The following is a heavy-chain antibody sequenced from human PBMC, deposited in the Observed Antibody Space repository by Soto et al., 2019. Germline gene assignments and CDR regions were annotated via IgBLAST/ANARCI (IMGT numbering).Heavy chain of an antibody. D-gene: IGHD2-2*02. CDR1: GFIFSSSW. CDR2: IKPDGSEV. CDR3: ARESLLKSIPIYRYFYYAMDV. Sequence: GGSLRLSCAASGFIFSSSWMTWVRQAPGKGLEWVANIKPDGSEVYYADSMKGRFTISRDNARNSLYLQMSSLRAEGTAVYYCARESLLKSIPIYRYFYYAMDVWGQGTTVTVS. V-gene: IGHV3-7*03. J-gene: IGHJ6*01.